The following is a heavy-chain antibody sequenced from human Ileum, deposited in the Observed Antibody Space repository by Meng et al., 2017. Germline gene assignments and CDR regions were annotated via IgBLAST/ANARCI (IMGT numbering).Heavy chain of an antibody. CDR2: IRGKPYGGAP. J-gene: IGHJ3*02. CDR1: EFRAGDDT. D-gene: IGHD3-16*01. CDR3: TRDSWGHMPPDSFDI. V-gene: IGHV3-49*03. Sequence: GGSLRLSCTASEFRAGDDTMSWFRQTPGRGLEWVGFIRGKPYGGAPEYAASVKDRFTISRDDFRNIVYLQMNSLKIEDTAVYYCTRDSWGHMPPDSFDIWGPGTVVTVSS.